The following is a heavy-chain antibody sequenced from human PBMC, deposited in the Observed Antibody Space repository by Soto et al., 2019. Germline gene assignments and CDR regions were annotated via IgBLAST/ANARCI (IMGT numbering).Heavy chain of an antibody. Sequence: PSETLSLTCAVSGGSISSGGYSWSWIRQPPGKGLEWIGYIYHSGSTYYNPSLKSRVTISVDRSKNQFSLKLSSVTAADTAVYYCARGGYCSSTSCSGKNWLDPWGQGTLVTVSS. CDR1: GGSISSGGYS. CDR2: IYHSGST. D-gene: IGHD2-2*01. V-gene: IGHV4-30-2*01. J-gene: IGHJ5*02. CDR3: ARGGYCSSTSCSGKNWLDP.